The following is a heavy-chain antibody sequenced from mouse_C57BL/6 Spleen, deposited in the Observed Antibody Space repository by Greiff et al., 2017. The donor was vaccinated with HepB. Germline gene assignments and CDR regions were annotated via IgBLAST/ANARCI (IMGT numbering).Heavy chain of an antibody. CDR2: ISSGSSTI. Sequence: DVMLVESGGGLVKPGGSLKLSCAASGFTFSDYGMHWVRQAPEKGLEWVAYISSGSSTIYYADTVKGRFTISRDNAKNTLFLQMTSLRSEDTAMYYCARGGVYYDYEYYFDYWGQGTTLTVSS. CDR3: ARGGVYYDYEYYFDY. J-gene: IGHJ2*01. D-gene: IGHD2-4*01. V-gene: IGHV5-17*01. CDR1: GFTFSDYG.